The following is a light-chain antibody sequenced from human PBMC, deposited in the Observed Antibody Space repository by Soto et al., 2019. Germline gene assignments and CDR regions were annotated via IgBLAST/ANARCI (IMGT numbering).Light chain of an antibody. CDR1: QSVSSN. J-gene: IGKJ1*01. V-gene: IGKV3-15*01. CDR2: GAS. Sequence: EIVMTQSPATLSVSPGERATLSCRASQSVSSNLAWYQQKPGQAPRLLIYGASTRATGIPARFSGSGSGTESTLTISSLQSEDFAVYYCQQYNNCPPWTFGQGTRVDIK. CDR3: QQYNNCPPWT.